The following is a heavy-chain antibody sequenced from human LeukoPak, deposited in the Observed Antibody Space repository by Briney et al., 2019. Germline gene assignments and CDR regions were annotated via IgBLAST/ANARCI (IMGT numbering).Heavy chain of an antibody. J-gene: IGHJ4*02. CDR3: ASSSHYDSSGYSDPFDY. Sequence: SVKVSCKASGYTFTSYAMHWVRQAPGQGLEWMGGIIPIFGTANYAQKFQGRVTITADESTSTAYMELSSLRSEDTAVYYCASSSHYDSSGYSDPFDYWGQGTLVTVSS. V-gene: IGHV1-69*13. CDR1: GYTFTSYA. CDR2: IIPIFGTA. D-gene: IGHD3-22*01.